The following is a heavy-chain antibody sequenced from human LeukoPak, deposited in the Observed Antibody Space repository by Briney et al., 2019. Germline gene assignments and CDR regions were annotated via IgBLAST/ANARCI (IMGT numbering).Heavy chain of an antibody. CDR2: ISSSGSTI. D-gene: IGHD6-13*01. Sequence: PGGSLRLSCAASGFTFSSYEMNWVRQAPGRGLEWVSYISSSGSTIYYADSVKGRFTISRDNAKNSLYLQMNGLRAEDTAVYYCAREIAAAGYDYWGQGTLVTVSS. CDR1: GFTFSSYE. J-gene: IGHJ4*02. CDR3: AREIAAAGYDY. V-gene: IGHV3-48*03.